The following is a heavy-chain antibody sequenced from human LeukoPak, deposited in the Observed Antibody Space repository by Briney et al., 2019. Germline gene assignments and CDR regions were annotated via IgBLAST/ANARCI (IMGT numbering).Heavy chain of an antibody. CDR1: GGSFSGYY. CDR3: ARHPLRVATPDY. D-gene: IGHD5-12*01. Sequence: PSETLSLTCAVYGGSFSGYYWSWIRQPPGKGLEWIGSMYYSGSTYYNPSLKIRVTISVDTSKNQFSLKLRSVTAADTAVYYCARHPLRVATPDYWGQGTLVTVSS. J-gene: IGHJ4*02. V-gene: IGHV4-34*01. CDR2: MYYSGST.